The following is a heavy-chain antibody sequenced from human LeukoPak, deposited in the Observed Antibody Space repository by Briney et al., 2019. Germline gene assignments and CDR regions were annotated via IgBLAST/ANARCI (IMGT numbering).Heavy chain of an antibody. D-gene: IGHD6-13*01. Sequence: SETLSLTCTVSGGSISSSSYYWGWIRQPPGKGLEWIGSIYYSGSTYYNPSLKSRVTISVDTSKNQFSLKLSSVTAADTAVYYCASDSQQLVGLDYWGQGTLVTVSS. V-gene: IGHV4-39*01. CDR3: ASDSQQLVGLDY. CDR1: GGSISSSSYY. J-gene: IGHJ4*02. CDR2: IYYSGST.